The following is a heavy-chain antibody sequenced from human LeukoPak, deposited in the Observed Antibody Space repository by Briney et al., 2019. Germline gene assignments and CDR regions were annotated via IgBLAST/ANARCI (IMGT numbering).Heavy chain of an antibody. V-gene: IGHV4-59*08. CDR1: GASLSSIC. J-gene: IGHJ5*02. CDR3: ARHLANVRWGDNPRWFDP. Sequence: PSETLSLTYTVSGASLSSICCSWIRPTPGEGRGWVGSTYYRGGTKYNPSLKSLVTISVDTSENQFSLKLSSVTAPDTAVYYCARHLANVRWGDNPRWFDPWGQGTLVTVSS. CDR2: TYYRGGT. D-gene: IGHD3-10*02.